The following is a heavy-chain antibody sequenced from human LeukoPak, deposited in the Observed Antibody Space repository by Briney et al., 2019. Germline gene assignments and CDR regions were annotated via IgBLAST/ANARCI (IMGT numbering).Heavy chain of an antibody. V-gene: IGHV1-8*01. D-gene: IGHD1-26*01. CDR3: AMIGFVYWAFDY. CDR1: GYTFTSYD. CDR2: MNPNSGNT. J-gene: IGHJ4*02. Sequence: ASVKVSCKASGYTFTSYDINWVRQATGQGLEWMGWMNPNSGNTGYAQKFQGRVTMTRNTSISTAYMELSSLRSEDTAVYYCAMIGFVYWAFDYWGQGTLVTVSS.